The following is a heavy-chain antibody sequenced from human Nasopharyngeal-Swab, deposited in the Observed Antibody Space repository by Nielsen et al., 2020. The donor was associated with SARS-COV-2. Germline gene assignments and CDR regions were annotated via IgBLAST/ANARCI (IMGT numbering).Heavy chain of an antibody. CDR1: GGSISSHY. CDR2: FYYSGIT. Sequence: SETLSLTCTVSGGSISSHYWSWIRQSPGKGLAWIGYFYYSGITNYNPSLKSRVTILIDTSKNQFSLKLNSVTAADTAVYYCAREAVGGLVDSWGQGTLVTVSS. D-gene: IGHD1-26*01. CDR3: AREAVGGLVDS. V-gene: IGHV4-59*11. J-gene: IGHJ4*02.